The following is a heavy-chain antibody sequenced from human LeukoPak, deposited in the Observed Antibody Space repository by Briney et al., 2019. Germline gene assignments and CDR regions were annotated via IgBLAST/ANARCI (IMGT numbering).Heavy chain of an antibody. V-gene: IGHV4-59*01. Sequence: SETLSLTCTVSGGSISSYYWSWIRQPPGKGLEWIGYIYYTGSTNYNPSLKSRVTISADMSKNQFSLKLTSVTAADTAVYHCAEDRGHYSDSTGYYHNWFDPWGQGTLVTVSS. CDR1: GGSISSYY. CDR3: AEDRGHYSDSTGYYHNWFDP. J-gene: IGHJ5*02. CDR2: IYYTGST. D-gene: IGHD3-22*01.